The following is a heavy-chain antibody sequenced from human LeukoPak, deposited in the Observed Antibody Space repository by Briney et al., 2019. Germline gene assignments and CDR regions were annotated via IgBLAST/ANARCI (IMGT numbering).Heavy chain of an antibody. J-gene: IGHJ4*02. CDR1: GGSFSGYY. CDR3: ARFTNPTVRGVTTDY. D-gene: IGHD3-10*01. V-gene: IGHV4-34*01. CDR2: INHSGST. Sequence: PSETLSPTCAVYGGSFSGYYWSWIRQPPGKGLEWIGEINHSGSTNYNPSLKSRVTISVDTSKNQFSLKLSSVTAADTAVYYCARFTNPTVRGVTTDYWGQGTLVTVSS.